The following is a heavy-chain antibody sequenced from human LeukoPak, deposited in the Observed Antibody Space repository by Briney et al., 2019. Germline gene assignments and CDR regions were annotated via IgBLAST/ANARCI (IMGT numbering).Heavy chain of an antibody. D-gene: IGHD6-13*01. CDR3: ARERSSSWSTYYYYYYMDV. Sequence: PSETLSLTCTVSGGSISSGSYYWSWIRQPAGKGLEWIGRIYTSGSTNYNPSLKSRVTISVDTSKNQFSLKLSSVTAADTAVYYCARERSSSWSTYYYYYYMDVWGKGTTVTVSS. J-gene: IGHJ6*03. CDR2: IYTSGST. CDR1: GGSISSGSYY. V-gene: IGHV4-61*02.